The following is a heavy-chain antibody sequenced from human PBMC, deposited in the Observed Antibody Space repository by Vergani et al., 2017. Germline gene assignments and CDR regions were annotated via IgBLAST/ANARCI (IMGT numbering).Heavy chain of an antibody. J-gene: IGHJ6*02. CDR2: ISYDGSNK. Sequence: VQLVESGGGVVQPGRSLRLSCAASGFTFSSYGMHWVRQAPGKGLEWVAAISYDGSNKYYADSVKGRFTISRDNSKNTLYLQMNSLRAEDTAVYYCAKDPMVQRERRDDAYYYYYGMDVWGQGTTVTVSS. CDR3: AKDPMVQRERRDDAYYYYYGMDV. CDR1: GFTFSSYG. V-gene: IGHV3-30*18. D-gene: IGHD1-1*01.